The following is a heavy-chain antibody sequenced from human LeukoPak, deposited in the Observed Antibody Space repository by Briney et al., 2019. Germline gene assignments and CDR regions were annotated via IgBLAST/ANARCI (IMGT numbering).Heavy chain of an antibody. CDR3: ARADIRAIASSGWYGFDY. Sequence: ASVKVSCKASGYTFNSYGISWVRQAPGQGLEWMGWISTYNGNTNYAQKVQGRVTMTTDTSTSTAYMELRSLRSDDTAVYYCARADIRAIASSGWYGFDYWGQGTLVTVSS. V-gene: IGHV1-18*01. CDR2: ISTYNGNT. CDR1: GYTFNSYG. J-gene: IGHJ4*02. D-gene: IGHD6-19*01.